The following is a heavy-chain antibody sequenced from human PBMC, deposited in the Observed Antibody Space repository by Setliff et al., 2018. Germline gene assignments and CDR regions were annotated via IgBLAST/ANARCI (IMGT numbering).Heavy chain of an antibody. D-gene: IGHD3-10*01. V-gene: IGHV4-34*01. CDR3: ARHLLVQGTYHFDY. CDR1: GASFSNYY. Sequence: SETLSLTCTVYGASFSNYYWGWVRQPPEERLEWIAEFDHSGATKYNPSLMGRVTLSVDTTKNQFSLKLTPMTAADTAVYFCARHLLVQGTYHFDYWGQGSPVTV. J-gene: IGHJ4*02. CDR2: FDHSGAT.